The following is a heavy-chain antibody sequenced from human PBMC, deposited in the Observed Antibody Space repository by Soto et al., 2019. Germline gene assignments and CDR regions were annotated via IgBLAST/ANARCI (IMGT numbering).Heavy chain of an antibody. CDR1: GFTFSSYG. CDR3: ARDGTYYDILTGYYISYYYGMDV. J-gene: IGHJ6*02. CDR2: IWYDGSNK. Sequence: GGSLRLSCAASGFTFSSYGMHWVRQAPGKGLEWVAVIWYDGSNKYYADSVKGRFTISRDNSKNTLYLQMNSLRAEDTAVYYCARDGTYYDILTGYYISYYYGMDVWGQGTKVTVSS. V-gene: IGHV3-33*01. D-gene: IGHD3-9*01.